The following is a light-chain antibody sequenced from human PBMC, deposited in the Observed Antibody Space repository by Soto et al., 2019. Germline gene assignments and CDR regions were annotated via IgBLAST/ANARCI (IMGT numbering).Light chain of an antibody. Sequence: EIVMTQSPATLSVSPGERATLSCRASQSVSSNLAWYQQKPGQAPRLLIYDASTRATGIPARFSGSGSGTEFTLTISSLQSEDFAVDYCQQYNNWPVTFGPATKVDIK. V-gene: IGKV3-15*01. CDR2: DAS. J-gene: IGKJ3*01. CDR1: QSVSSN. CDR3: QQYNNWPVT.